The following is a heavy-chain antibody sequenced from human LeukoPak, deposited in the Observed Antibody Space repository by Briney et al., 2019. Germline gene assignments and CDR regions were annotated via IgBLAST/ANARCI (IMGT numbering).Heavy chain of an antibody. CDR2: ISYDGSNE. J-gene: IGHJ4*02. D-gene: IGHD6-19*01. CDR3: AKQRAVYFDS. Sequence: GGSLRLSCVASGFTFSTYGMHWVRLAPGKGLEWEAGISYDGSNEYYADSVKGRFTISRDNSKNTLFLQMSSLRTEDTAVYYCAKQRAVYFDSWGQGSLVTVS. CDR1: GFTFSTYG. V-gene: IGHV3-30*18.